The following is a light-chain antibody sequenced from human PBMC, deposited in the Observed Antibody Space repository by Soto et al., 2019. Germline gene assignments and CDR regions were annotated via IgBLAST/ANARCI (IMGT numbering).Light chain of an antibody. J-gene: IGKJ1*01. CDR2: KAS. CDR1: QSISSW. V-gene: IGKV1-5*03. Sequence: DIQMTQSPSTLSASVGDRVTITCRASQSISSWLAWYQQKPGKAPKLLIYKASSLESGVPSRFSGSGSGTEFTLTISSLQPDDFANYYCQQYNSSPWSFGPGTKVESK. CDR3: QQYNSSPWS.